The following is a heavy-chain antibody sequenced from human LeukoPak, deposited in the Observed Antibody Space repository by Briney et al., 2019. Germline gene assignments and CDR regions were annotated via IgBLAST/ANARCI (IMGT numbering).Heavy chain of an antibody. CDR2: IWYDGSNK. V-gene: IGHV3-33*01. CDR1: GFTFSSYG. J-gene: IGHJ6*02. CDR3: ARTSSLGSNYYYGMDV. Sequence: GGSLRLSCAASGFTFSSYGMHWVRQAPGKGLEWVAFIWYDGSNKYYADSVKGRFTLSRDNSKNTLYLQMNSLRAEDTAVYYCARTSSLGSNYYYGMDVWGQGTTVTVSS. D-gene: IGHD2-2*01.